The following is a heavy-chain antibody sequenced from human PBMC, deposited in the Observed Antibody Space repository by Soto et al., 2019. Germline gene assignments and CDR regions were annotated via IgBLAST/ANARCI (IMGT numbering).Heavy chain of an antibody. CDR2: ISSSSSYI. Sequence: EVELVESGGGLVKPGGSLRLSCAASGFTFRIYNMIWVRQAPGKGLEWVSFISSSSSYIYYADSVKGRFTISRDNAKNSLYLQLNSLRSEDTAVYYCARQYPSSSRHFDHWGQGSRVIVSS. D-gene: IGHD6-6*01. CDR1: GFTFRIYN. J-gene: IGHJ4*02. CDR3: ARQYPSSSRHFDH. V-gene: IGHV3-21*01.